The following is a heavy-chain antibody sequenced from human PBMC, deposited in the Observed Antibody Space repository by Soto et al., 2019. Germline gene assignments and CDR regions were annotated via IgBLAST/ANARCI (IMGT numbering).Heavy chain of an antibody. Sequence: SLIKKPPGKGLEWIGYISHSGSTYYNPSLKSRVTISVDRSKNQFSLNLSSVTAADTAVYYCARVHSSMTTVTAIDFWGQGTLVTVSS. J-gene: IGHJ4*02. CDR2: ISHSGST. CDR3: ARVHSSMTTVTAIDF. V-gene: IGHV4-30-2*01. D-gene: IGHD4-17*01.